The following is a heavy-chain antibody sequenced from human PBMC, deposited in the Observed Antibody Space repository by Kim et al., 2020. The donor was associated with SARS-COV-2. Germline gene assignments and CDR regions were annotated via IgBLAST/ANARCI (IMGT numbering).Heavy chain of an antibody. D-gene: IGHD2-2*01. Sequence: GGSLRLSCAASGFTFSSFGMYWVRQAPGKGLESVAVIWFDGINKNYADSVKGRFTISRDNSMNILYLQMNSLIPEDTAIYYCVRDEPDGKPVDYWGQGTLVTVSS. V-gene: IGHV3-33*07. CDR3: VRDEPDGKPVDY. CDR2: IWFDGINK. J-gene: IGHJ4*02. CDR1: GFTFSSFG.